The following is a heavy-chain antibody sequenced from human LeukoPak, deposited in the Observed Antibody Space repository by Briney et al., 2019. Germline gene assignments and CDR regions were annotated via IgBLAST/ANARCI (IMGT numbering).Heavy chain of an antibody. J-gene: IGHJ4*02. CDR1: GFTFSSFG. D-gene: IGHD2-2*01. CDR3: AKDNVEWVVPAAIDC. V-gene: IGHV3-30*02. Sequence: SLSLSCAVSGFTFSSFGIHWVRHAPVRGLEWVAFIRYDGSNKYYADSGKGRLTISRGTSKNTPYLRMNSVIAEYTVVYSGAKDNVEWVVPAAIDCCSEATLVTVSS. CDR2: IRYDGSNK.